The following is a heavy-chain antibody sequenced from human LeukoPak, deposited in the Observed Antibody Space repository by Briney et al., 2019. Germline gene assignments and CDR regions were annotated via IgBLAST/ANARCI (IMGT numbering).Heavy chain of an antibody. CDR3: AKDIGYGSGSQSPYY. Sequence: GGSLRLSCAASGFTFSSYGMHWVRQAPGKGLEWVAVISYDGSNKYYADSVKGRFTISRDNSKNTLYLQMNSLRAEDTAVYYCAKDIGYGSGSQSPYYWGQGTLVTVSS. D-gene: IGHD3-10*01. CDR2: ISYDGSNK. CDR1: GFTFSSYG. V-gene: IGHV3-30*18. J-gene: IGHJ4*02.